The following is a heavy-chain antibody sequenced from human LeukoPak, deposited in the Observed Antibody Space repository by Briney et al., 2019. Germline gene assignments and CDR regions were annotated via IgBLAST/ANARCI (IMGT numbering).Heavy chain of an antibody. CDR1: GYTFTDYW. V-gene: IGHV5-10-1*01. J-gene: IGHJ4*02. CDR3: ARLDRYGDF. Sequence: GESLKIPCQGSGYTFTDYWISWVRQMPGKGLEWMGKIDPSASYTKYSPSFQGHVTISADKSINTAYLQWSSLKASDTAMYYCARLDRYGDFWGQGTPVTVSS. D-gene: IGHD3-9*01. CDR2: IDPSASYT.